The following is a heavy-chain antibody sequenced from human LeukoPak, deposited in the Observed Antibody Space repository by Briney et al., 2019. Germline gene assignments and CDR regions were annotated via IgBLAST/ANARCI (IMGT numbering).Heavy chain of an antibody. CDR3: ARGRFLKFGGVIVILAFDY. Sequence: SETLSLTCTVSGGSISSSSYYWGWIRQPPGKGLEWIGSMFYSGNTYYNPSLKSRVTISVDTSKNQFSLKLSSVTAADTAVYYCARGRFLKFGGVIVILAFDYWGQGTLVTVSS. D-gene: IGHD3-16*02. V-gene: IGHV4-39*07. CDR1: GGSISSSSYY. J-gene: IGHJ4*02. CDR2: MFYSGNT.